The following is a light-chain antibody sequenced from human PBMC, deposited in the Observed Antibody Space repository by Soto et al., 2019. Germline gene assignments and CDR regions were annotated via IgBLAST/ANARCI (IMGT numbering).Light chain of an antibody. Sequence: QSALTQPASVSGSPGQSITISCTGTSRDIGGYNYVSWYQQHPGKAPKLMIYDVSSRPSGVSIRFSGSKSGNTASLTISGLQAEDEADYYCSSYTTSTTLFGTRTKLTVL. V-gene: IGLV2-14*03. CDR1: SRDIGGYNY. J-gene: IGLJ1*01. CDR2: DVS. CDR3: SSYTTSTTL.